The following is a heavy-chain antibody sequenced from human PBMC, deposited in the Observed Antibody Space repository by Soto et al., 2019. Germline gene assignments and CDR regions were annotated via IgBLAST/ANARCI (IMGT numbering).Heavy chain of an antibody. J-gene: IGHJ6*01. CDR3: ASFGYNWNDGLYYYGMDV. CDR1: GYTFTSYA. V-gene: IGHV1-3*01. Sequence: QVQLVQSGAEVKKPGASVKVSCKASGYTFTSYAMHWVRQAPGQRLEWMGWINAGNGNTKYSQKFQGRVTITRDTSANTGYMELSSLRSEDTAVYYCASFGYNWNDGLYYYGMDVWGQGTTVTVSS. D-gene: IGHD1-1*01. CDR2: INAGNGNT.